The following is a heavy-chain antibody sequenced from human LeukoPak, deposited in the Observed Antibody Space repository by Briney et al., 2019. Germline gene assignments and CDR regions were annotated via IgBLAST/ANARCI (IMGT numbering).Heavy chain of an antibody. CDR2: IKSKTDGGTT. D-gene: IGHD6-13*01. Sequence: GGSLRLSCAASGFTFSNAWLSWVRQAPGKGLECVGRIKSKTDGGTTDYAAPVKGRFPISRDDSKDTLYLQMNSLKTEDTAVYFCTAHSTTWPYYGMDVWGQGTTVTVSS. V-gene: IGHV3-15*01. CDR3: TAHSTTWPYYGMDV. J-gene: IGHJ6*02. CDR1: GFTFSNAW.